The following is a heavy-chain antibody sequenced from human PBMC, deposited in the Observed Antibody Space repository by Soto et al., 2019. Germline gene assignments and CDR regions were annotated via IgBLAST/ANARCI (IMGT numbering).Heavy chain of an antibody. D-gene: IGHD2-15*01. V-gene: IGHV1-69*13. Sequence: GASVKVSCKASGGTFSSYAISWVRQAPGQGLGWMGGIIPIFGTANYAQKFQGRVTITADESTSTAYMELSSLRSEDTAVYYCARAVRYCSGGSCYQGTYYYGMDVWGQGTTVTVSS. CDR1: GGTFSSYA. CDR3: ARAVRYCSGGSCYQGTYYYGMDV. CDR2: IIPIFGTA. J-gene: IGHJ6*02.